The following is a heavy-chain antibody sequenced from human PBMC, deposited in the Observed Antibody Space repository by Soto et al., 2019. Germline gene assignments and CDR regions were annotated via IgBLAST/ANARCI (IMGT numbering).Heavy chain of an antibody. CDR3: ARGRFVYAWCDP. V-gene: IGHV4-34*01. CDR1: GGSFSGYY. CDR2: INHSGST. D-gene: IGHD3-3*01. Sequence: QVQLQQWGAGLLKPSETLSLTCAVYGGSFSGYYWSWIRQPPGKGLEWIGEINHSGSTNYTPSLKSRFTIAVDASKNQFSLKLSSVSAADAAVYYCARGRFVYAWCDPWGQGTLVTVSS. J-gene: IGHJ5*02.